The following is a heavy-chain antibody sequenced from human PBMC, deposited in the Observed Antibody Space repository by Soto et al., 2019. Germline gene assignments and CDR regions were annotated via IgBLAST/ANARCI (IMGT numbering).Heavy chain of an antibody. CDR1: GFTLSTSS. CDR2: ISSSSSTI. J-gene: IGHJ4*02. CDR3: AIVLRQWLVTSYFIY. Sequence: SQRLSXAAYGFTLSTSSMDSVRQAPGKGLERVSYISSSSSTIFYTDSVKGRFTVSRDNAKNTVYLQMTSLRAEDTAVYYCAIVLRQWLVTSYFIYWGQRALVSVSS. D-gene: IGHD6-19*01. V-gene: IGHV3-48*01.